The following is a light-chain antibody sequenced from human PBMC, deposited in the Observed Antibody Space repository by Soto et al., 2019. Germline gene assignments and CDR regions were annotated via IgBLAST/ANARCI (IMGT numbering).Light chain of an antibody. Sequence: QSALTQPRSVSGSTGQSVTISCTWTSSDVGGYNCVSWYQQHPGKAPQLMIYDVTQRPSGVPDRFSGSKSGNTASLTISGLQAEDEADYYCCSHSASYTFVFGTGTKVT. J-gene: IGLJ1*01. CDR1: SSDVGGYNC. CDR3: CSHSASYTFV. V-gene: IGLV2-11*01. CDR2: DVT.